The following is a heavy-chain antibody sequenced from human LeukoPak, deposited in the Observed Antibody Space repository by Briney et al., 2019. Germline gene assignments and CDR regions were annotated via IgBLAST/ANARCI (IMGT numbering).Heavy chain of an antibody. CDR1: GGSISSSSYY. CDR2: IYHSGST. D-gene: IGHD5-12*01. V-gene: IGHV4-39*07. J-gene: IGHJ4*02. Sequence: SETLSLTCTVSGGSISSSSYYWGWIRQPPGTGLEWIGSIYHSGSTNYNPSLKSRVTISVDKSKNQFSLKLSSVTAADTAVYYCARGSGYSGNDLDYWGQGTLVTVSS. CDR3: ARGSGYSGNDLDY.